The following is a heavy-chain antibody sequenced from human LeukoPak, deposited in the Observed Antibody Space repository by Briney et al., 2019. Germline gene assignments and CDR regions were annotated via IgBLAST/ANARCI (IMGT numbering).Heavy chain of an antibody. CDR3: TTANPYNWNDNWFDP. D-gene: IGHD1-1*01. Sequence: PGGSLRLSCAASGFTFNNFAMSWVRQAPGKGLEWVSVIYSGGSTYYADSVKGRFTISRDNSKNTLYLQMNSLRAEDTAVYYCTTANPYNWNDNWFDPWGQGTLVTVSS. V-gene: IGHV3-53*01. CDR2: IYSGGST. J-gene: IGHJ5*02. CDR1: GFTFNNFA.